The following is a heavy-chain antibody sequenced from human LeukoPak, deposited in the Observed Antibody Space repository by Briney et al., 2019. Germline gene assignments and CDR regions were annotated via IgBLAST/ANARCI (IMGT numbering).Heavy chain of an antibody. J-gene: IGHJ3*02. Sequence: GSLRLSCAASGFTFSSYWMSWVRQAPGKGLEWVSCISSSSSYIYYADSVKGRFTISRDNAKNSLYLQMNSLRAEDTAVYYCAREMYYDSSGYYPYDAFDIWGQGTMVTVSS. D-gene: IGHD3-22*01. CDR2: ISSSSSYI. CDR1: GFTFSSYW. CDR3: AREMYYDSSGYYPYDAFDI. V-gene: IGHV3-21*01.